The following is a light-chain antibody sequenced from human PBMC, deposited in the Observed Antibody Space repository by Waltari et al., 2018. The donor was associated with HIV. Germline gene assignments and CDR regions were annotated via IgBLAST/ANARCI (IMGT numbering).Light chain of an antibody. V-gene: IGLV6-57*01. Sequence: NFMLTQPHSVSESPGKTVTISCTRSSGSIASHYVQWYQQRPGSSPTTVIYEDNQRPSGVPDRFSGSIDSSSNSASLTISGLKTEDEADYYCQSYDSSGVFGGGTKLTVL. CDR1: SGSIASHY. J-gene: IGLJ3*02. CDR2: EDN. CDR3: QSYDSSGV.